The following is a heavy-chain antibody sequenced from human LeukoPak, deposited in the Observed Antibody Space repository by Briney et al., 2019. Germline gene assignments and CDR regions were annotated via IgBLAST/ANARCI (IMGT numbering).Heavy chain of an antibody. V-gene: IGHV3-7*05. D-gene: IGHD4-17*01. J-gene: IGHJ3*02. CDR2: IKQDGSQK. CDR1: GLTFSSYW. Sequence: QTGGSLRLSCAASGLTFSSYWMSWVRQAPGKGLEWVATIKQDGSQKEYVDSVKGRFTISRDNAKNSLYLQMNSLRAEDTAVYYCARDPTVTNFHDAFDIWGQGTMVTVSS. CDR3: ARDPTVTNFHDAFDI.